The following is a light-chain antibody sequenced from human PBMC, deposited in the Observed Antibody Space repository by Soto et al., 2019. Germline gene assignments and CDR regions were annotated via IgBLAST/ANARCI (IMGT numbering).Light chain of an antibody. CDR1: QSISIC. CDR2: KTS. J-gene: IGKJ1*01. CDR3: QHWNDYSWT. V-gene: IGKV1-5*03. Sequence: DIHMTQSPSTLSASVGDRVTITCRASQSISICLAWYQQKPGKAPNLLIYKTSSLETGVPSRFSGSGSGTEFTLTLSSLQPDDFATYYCQHWNDYSWTFGQGTKVEVK.